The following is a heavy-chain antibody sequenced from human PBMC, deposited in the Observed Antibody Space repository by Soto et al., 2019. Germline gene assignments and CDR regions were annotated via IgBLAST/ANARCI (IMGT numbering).Heavy chain of an antibody. CDR2: ISAYNGNT. CDR3: ARDVQSFWSGYSNWFDP. V-gene: IGHV1-18*01. Sequence: ASVKVSCKASGYTFTSYGISWVRQAPGQGLEWMGWISAYNGNTNYAQKLQGRVTMTTDTSTSTAYMELRSLRSDDTAVYYCARDVQSFWSGYSNWFDPWGQGALVTVSS. CDR1: GYTFTSYG. J-gene: IGHJ5*02. D-gene: IGHD3-3*01.